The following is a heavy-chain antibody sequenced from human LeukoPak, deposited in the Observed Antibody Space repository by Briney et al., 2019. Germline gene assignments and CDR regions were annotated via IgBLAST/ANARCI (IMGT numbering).Heavy chain of an antibody. CDR2: ISSSSSYI. D-gene: IGHD3-10*01. Sequence: GGSLRLSCAASGFTFSSYSMNWVRQAPGKGLEWVSSISSSSSYIYYADSVKGRFTISRDNAKNSLYLQMNSLRAEDTAVYYCAKEGLDYYGSGSLDYWGQGTLVTVSS. CDR1: GFTFSSYS. CDR3: AKEGLDYYGSGSLDY. V-gene: IGHV3-21*04. J-gene: IGHJ4*02.